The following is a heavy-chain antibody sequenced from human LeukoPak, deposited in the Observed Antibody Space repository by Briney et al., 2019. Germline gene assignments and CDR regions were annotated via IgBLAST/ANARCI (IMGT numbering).Heavy chain of an antibody. J-gene: IGHJ4*02. CDR3: ARVLYSSGWYLPDY. V-gene: IGHV4-38-2*02. CDR1: GYSISSGYY. D-gene: IGHD6-19*01. CDR2: IYHSGST. Sequence: SETLSLTCTVSGYSISSGYYWGWIRQPPGKGLEWIGSIYHSGSTYYNPSLKSRVTISVDTSKNQFSLKLSSVTAADTAVYYCARVLYSSGWYLPDYWGQGTLVTVSS.